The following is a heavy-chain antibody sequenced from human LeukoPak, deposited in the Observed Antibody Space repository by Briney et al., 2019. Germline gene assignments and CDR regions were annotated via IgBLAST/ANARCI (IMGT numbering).Heavy chain of an antibody. CDR2: IRSKAYGGTT. J-gene: IGHJ4*02. CDR3: TRGSGSFHFDY. CDR1: GFTFGDYA. Sequence: GGSLRLSCTASGFTFGDYAMSWVRQAPGKGLGWVGFIRSKAYGGTTEYAASVKGRFTISRDDSKSIAYLQMNSLKTEDTAVYYCTRGSGSFHFDYWGQGTLVTVSS. D-gene: IGHD1-26*01. V-gene: IGHV3-49*04.